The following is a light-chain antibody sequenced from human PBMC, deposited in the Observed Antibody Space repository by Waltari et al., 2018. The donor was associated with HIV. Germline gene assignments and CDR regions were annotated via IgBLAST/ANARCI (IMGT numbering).Light chain of an antibody. V-gene: IGLV7-46*01. CDR1: PGRVPRKNY. Sequence: QAVVTQEPSLSVSPGGTVTVTCASFPGRVPRKNYFHWIQLKPGQAPRTLIYDTEKRHPWTPGRFSGSLVGGRAALTLSGALTDDEADYYCLLSYSGVRVFGGGTKLTV. CDR2: DTE. J-gene: IGLJ3*02. CDR3: LLSYSGVRV.